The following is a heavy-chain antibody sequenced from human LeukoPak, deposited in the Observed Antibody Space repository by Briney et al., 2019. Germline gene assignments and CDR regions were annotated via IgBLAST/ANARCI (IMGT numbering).Heavy chain of an antibody. CDR3: ARLKPGSSSWYFDY. D-gene: IGHD6-13*01. J-gene: IGHJ4*02. CDR1: GGSISSGSYY. Sequence: SQTLSLTCTVSGGSISSGSYYWSWIRQPPGKGLEWIGEINHSGSTNYNPSLKSRVTISVDTSKNQFSLKLSSVTAADTAVYYCARLKPGSSSWYFDYWGQGTLVTVSS. CDR2: INHSGST. V-gene: IGHV4-39*07.